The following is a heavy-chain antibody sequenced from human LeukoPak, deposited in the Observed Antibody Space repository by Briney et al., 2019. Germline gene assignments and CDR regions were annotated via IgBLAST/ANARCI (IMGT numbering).Heavy chain of an antibody. CDR3: ARDVREWGGYYFNY. V-gene: IGHV3-48*01. J-gene: IGHJ4*02. Sequence: GGSLRLSCAASGFTLSSYSMSWVRQAPGKGVEWVSYISSHSSTKYYADSVKGRFTISRDNAKNSLYLQMDSLRAEDTAVYYCARDVREWGGYYFNYWGQGTLVTVPS. D-gene: IGHD3-10*01. CDR2: ISSHSSTK. CDR1: GFTLSSYS.